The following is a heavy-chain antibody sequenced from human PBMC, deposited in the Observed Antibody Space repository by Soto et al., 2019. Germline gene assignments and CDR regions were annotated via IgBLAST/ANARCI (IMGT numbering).Heavy chain of an antibody. J-gene: IGHJ4*02. V-gene: IGHV3-23*01. CDR3: AKDGTDFWGGSPFDY. D-gene: IGHD3-3*01. Sequence: GGSLRLSCEASGFTFNNYAIAWVRQAPGKGLEWVSGITSSGAAYYADSVKGRFTISRDNSKNTLYLQMSGLRAEDTAAYYCAKDGTDFWGGSPFDYWGQETLVTVSS. CDR1: GFTFNNYA. CDR2: ITSSGAA.